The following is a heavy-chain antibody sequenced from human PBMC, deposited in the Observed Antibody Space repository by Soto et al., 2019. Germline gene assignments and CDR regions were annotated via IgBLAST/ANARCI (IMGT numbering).Heavy chain of an antibody. Sequence: PWGSLRLSCAASGFTFSSYGIHWVRQSPFKWLEWVAVISYDGSNKYYADSVKGRFTISRDNSKNTLYLQMNSLRAEDTAVYYCAKPFRYCSSTSCQPFDPWGQGTLVTVSS. CDR3: AKPFRYCSSTSCQPFDP. J-gene: IGHJ5*02. D-gene: IGHD2-2*01. V-gene: IGHV3-30*18. CDR1: GFTFSSYG. CDR2: ISYDGSNK.